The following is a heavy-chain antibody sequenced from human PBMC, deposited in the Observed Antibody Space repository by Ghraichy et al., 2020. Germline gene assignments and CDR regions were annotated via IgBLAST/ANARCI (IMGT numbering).Heavy chain of an antibody. CDR2: ISTSGTT. V-gene: IGHV3-66*04. Sequence: GGSLRLSCAASGFTVRGSDMSWVRQAPGKGLEWLSVISTSGTTQYAESVKGQVTISRDNSKNTVYLEMNSLRVEDTALYYCTRPTGSFYFYSMDVWGQGTTVTVSS. CDR1: GFTVRGSD. D-gene: IGHD2-15*01. J-gene: IGHJ6*02. CDR3: TRPTGSFYFYSMDV.